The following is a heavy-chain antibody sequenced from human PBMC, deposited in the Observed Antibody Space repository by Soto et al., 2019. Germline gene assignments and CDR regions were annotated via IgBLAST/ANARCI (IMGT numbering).Heavy chain of an antibody. D-gene: IGHD2-15*01. CDR2: IYYSGST. CDR1: GGSISSSDW. J-gene: IGHJ6*02. CDR3: ARVGVCSGGRCYPGYYGLDV. Sequence: QVQLQESGPGLVKPSGTLSLACAVSGGSISSSDWWSWVRQPPGKGLEWIGAIYYSGSTKYNPSLRSRVTLSVDKSKNQFSLKVNSVTAADTAVYYCARVGVCSGGRCYPGYYGLDVWGQGTTVIVAS. V-gene: IGHV4-4*02.